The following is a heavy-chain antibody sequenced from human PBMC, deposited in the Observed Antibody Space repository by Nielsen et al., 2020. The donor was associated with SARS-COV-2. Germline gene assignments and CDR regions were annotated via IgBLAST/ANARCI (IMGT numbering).Heavy chain of an antibody. CDR3: TTEGIWFVTYYYFDY. Sequence: GESLKISCAASGFTFSNDWMSWVRQDPGKGLEWVGRIKSKTDGGTTDYAAPVKGRFTISRDDSKSTLYLQMNSLKTEDTAVYYCTTEGIWFVTYYYFDYWGQGTRVTVSS. V-gene: IGHV3-15*01. CDR1: GFTFSNDW. D-gene: IGHD3-10*01. J-gene: IGHJ4*02. CDR2: IKSKTDGGTT.